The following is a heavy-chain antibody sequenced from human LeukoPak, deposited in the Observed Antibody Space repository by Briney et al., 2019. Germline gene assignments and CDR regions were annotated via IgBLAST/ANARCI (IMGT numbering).Heavy chain of an antibody. J-gene: IGHJ6*02. Sequence: GGSLRLSCAASGFSFSSYALNWVRQTPGKGLEGVSGLSGSGTTTYYADPVKGRFTISRDNSKTTMYLQMNSLRAEDTALYYCAKVSVAGLNPTFGMGVWGQGTTVIVSS. D-gene: IGHD6-19*01. CDR1: GFSFSSYA. CDR3: AKVSVAGLNPTFGMGV. V-gene: IGHV3-23*01. CDR2: LSGSGTTT.